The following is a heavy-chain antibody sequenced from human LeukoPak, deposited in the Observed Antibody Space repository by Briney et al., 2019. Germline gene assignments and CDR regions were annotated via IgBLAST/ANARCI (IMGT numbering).Heavy chain of an antibody. CDR3: ARAPPIAAAGSLDY. Sequence: GGSLRLSCAASGFTFSNYYMNWVRQAPGKGLEWVSAISGSGGSTYYADSVKGRFTISRDNSKNTLYLQMNSLRAEDTAVYYCARAPPIAAAGSLDYWGQGTLVTVSS. CDR1: GFTFSNYY. D-gene: IGHD6-13*01. V-gene: IGHV3-23*01. CDR2: ISGSGGST. J-gene: IGHJ4*02.